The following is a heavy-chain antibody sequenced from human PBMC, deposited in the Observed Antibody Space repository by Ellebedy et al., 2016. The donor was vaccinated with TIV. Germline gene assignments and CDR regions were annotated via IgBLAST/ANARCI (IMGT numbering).Heavy chain of an antibody. CDR2: VNHNGNT. V-gene: IGHV4-34*01. Sequence: MPSETLSPTCAVFGGSFSGYFWTWIRQSPGKGLEWIGEVNHNGNTNYNPSLKSRVTISVETSKNHFSLKLSSVTAADTAVYYCARQGRHWGSGCFDYWGQGTLVTVSS. J-gene: IGHJ4*02. D-gene: IGHD7-27*01. CDR3: ARQGRHWGSGCFDY. CDR1: GGSFSGYF.